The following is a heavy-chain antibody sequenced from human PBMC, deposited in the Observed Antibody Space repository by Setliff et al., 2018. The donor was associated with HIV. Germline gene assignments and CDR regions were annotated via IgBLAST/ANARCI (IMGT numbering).Heavy chain of an antibody. CDR2: FYHGTT. Sequence: PSETLSLTCVVSGYSISSGYYWGWIRQPPGTGLEWIGSFYHGTTYYNPSLKSRVTISVDTSKNQFSLKLISVTAADTAVYYCARYGGNSFWFDPWGQGTLVTVSS. V-gene: IGHV4-38-2*01. CDR3: ARYGGNSFWFDP. D-gene: IGHD2-21*01. J-gene: IGHJ5*02. CDR1: GYSISSGYY.